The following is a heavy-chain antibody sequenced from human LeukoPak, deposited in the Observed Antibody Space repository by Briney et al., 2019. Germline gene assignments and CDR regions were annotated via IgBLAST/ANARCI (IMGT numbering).Heavy chain of an antibody. CDR3: ARVGRAQNPTYYDFWSGLDYYYYYMDV. V-gene: IGHV4-4*07. CDR1: GGSISSYY. CDR2: IYTSGST. D-gene: IGHD3-3*01. J-gene: IGHJ6*03. Sequence: SETLSLTCTVSGGSISSYYWSWIRQPAGKGLEWIGRIYTSGSTNYNPSLKSRVTMSVDTSKNQFSLKLSSVTAADTAVYYCARVGRAQNPTYYDFWSGLDYYYYYMDVWGKGTTVTVSS.